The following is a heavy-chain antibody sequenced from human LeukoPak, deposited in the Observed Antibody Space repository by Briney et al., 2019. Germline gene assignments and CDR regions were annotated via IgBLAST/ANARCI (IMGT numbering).Heavy chain of an antibody. CDR3: ASERIRHYFDY. J-gene: IGHJ4*02. Sequence: SETLSLTCTVSGYSISSGYCWGWIRQPPGKGLEWIGSIYHSGSTYYNPSLKSRVTISVDTSKNQFSLKLSSVTAADTAVYYCASERIRHYFDYWGQGTLVTVSS. V-gene: IGHV4-38-2*02. D-gene: IGHD3-10*01. CDR2: IYHSGST. CDR1: GYSISSGYC.